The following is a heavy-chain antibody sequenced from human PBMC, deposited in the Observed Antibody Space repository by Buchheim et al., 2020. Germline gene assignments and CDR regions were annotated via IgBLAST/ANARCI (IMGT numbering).Heavy chain of an antibody. V-gene: IGHV3-30-3*01. D-gene: IGHD4-17*01. CDR1: GFTFSSYA. CDR2: ISYDGSNK. CDR3: ARDVDYGDRLFTFDY. Sequence: QVQLVESGGGVVQPGRSLRLSCAASGFTFSSYAMHWVRQAPGKGLEWVAVISYDGSNKYYAASVKGRFTISRDNSKNTLYLQMNSLRAEDTDVYYCARDVDYGDRLFTFDYWGQGTL. J-gene: IGHJ4*02.